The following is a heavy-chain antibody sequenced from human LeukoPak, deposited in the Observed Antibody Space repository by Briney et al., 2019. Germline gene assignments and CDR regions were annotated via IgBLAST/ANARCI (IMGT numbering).Heavy chain of an antibody. V-gene: IGHV3-21*01. J-gene: IGHJ4*02. CDR3: ANGIDYGDYLGDY. CDR2: ISSSSSYI. D-gene: IGHD4-17*01. Sequence: PGGSLRLSCAASGFTFSSYSMNWVRQAPGKGLEWVSSISSSSSYIYYADSVKGRFTISRDNSKNTLYLQMNSLRAEDTAVYYCANGIDYGDYLGDYWGQGTLVTVSS. CDR1: GFTFSSYS.